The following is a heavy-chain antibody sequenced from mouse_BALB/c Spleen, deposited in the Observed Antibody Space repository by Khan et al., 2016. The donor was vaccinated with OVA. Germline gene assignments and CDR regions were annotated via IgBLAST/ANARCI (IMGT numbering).Heavy chain of an antibody. CDR1: GFTFSRFG. CDR3: ARDSNFDY. J-gene: IGHJ2*01. Sequence: EVELVESGGGLVQPGGSQKLSCAASGFTFSRFGMHWVRQAPEKGPEWVAYISSGSSTIYYADTVKGRFTISRDNPKNTLFLQMTSLRSEDTAMYYCARDSNFDYWGQGTTLTVSS. CDR2: ISSGSSTI. V-gene: IGHV5-17*02.